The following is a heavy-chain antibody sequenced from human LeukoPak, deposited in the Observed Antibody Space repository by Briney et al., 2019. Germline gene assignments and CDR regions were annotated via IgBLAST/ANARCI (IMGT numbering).Heavy chain of an antibody. V-gene: IGHV3-23*01. CDR2: SSGSGGST. J-gene: IGHJ5*02. D-gene: IGHD2-15*01. CDR3: ARGAAWFDP. Sequence: GGSLRLSCAASGFTFSSYAMSWVRQAPGKGLEWVSGSSGSGGSTYHADSVKGRFTISRDNSKNMLYLQMHSLRAEDTAVYYCARGAAWFDPWGQGTLVTVSS. CDR1: GFTFSSYA.